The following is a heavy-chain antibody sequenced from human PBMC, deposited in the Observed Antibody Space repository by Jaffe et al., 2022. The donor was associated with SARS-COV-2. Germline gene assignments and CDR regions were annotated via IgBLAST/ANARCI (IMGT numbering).Heavy chain of an antibody. Sequence: QVQVQESGPGLVKPSETLSLTCTVSGDSISRYHWSWIRQPPGKGLEWIGCIYSSGSTNYNPSLKSRVAISVDTSKNQFSLKLSSVTAADTAVYYCARGYAVAPGSYDYWGQGTLVTVSS. J-gene: IGHJ4*02. CDR3: ARGYAVAPGSYDY. CDR2: IYSSGST. CDR1: GDSISRYH. D-gene: IGHD3-16*01. V-gene: IGHV4-59*01.